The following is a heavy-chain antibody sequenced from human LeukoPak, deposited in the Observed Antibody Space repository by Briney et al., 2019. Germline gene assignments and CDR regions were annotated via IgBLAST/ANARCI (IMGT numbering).Heavy chain of an antibody. Sequence: SETLSLTCTVSAGSISSSSYSWGWIRQPPGKGLEWIGEINHSGSTYYNPSLKSRVTISVDTSKKQFSLRLSSVTAADTAVYYCAREHSSSSYFDYWGQGTLVTVSS. CDR3: AREHSSSSYFDY. D-gene: IGHD6-6*01. CDR2: INHSGST. CDR1: AGSISSSSYS. V-gene: IGHV4-39*07. J-gene: IGHJ4*02.